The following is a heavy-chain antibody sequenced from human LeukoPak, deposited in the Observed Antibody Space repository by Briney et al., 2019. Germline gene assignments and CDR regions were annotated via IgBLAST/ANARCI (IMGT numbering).Heavy chain of an antibody. CDR3: ARDSSVPYGITD. V-gene: IGHV3-23*01. Sequence: GGSLRHSCAACWLPFKKYALRWVRQAPGKGLEWVSAISGSDGNTFYADSVKGRFTISRDNSKNTLSLQMNNLRAEDTALYYCARDSSVPYGITDWGQGTLVTVSS. CDR1: WLPFKKYA. D-gene: IGHD4-17*01. CDR2: ISGSDGNT. J-gene: IGHJ4*02.